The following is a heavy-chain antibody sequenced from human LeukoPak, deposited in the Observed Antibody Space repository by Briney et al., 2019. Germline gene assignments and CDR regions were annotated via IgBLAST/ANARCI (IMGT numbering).Heavy chain of an antibody. CDR1: GFTFSSYG. J-gene: IGHJ6*02. CDR2: ISYDGSNK. Sequence: PGGSLRLSCAASGFTFSSYGMHWVRQAPGKGLEWVAVISYDGSNKYYADSVKGRFTISRDNSKKTLYLQMNSLRAEDTAVYYCAKGVGAYYYCGMDVWGQGTTVTVSS. V-gene: IGHV3-30*18. D-gene: IGHD1-26*01. CDR3: AKGVGAYYYCGMDV.